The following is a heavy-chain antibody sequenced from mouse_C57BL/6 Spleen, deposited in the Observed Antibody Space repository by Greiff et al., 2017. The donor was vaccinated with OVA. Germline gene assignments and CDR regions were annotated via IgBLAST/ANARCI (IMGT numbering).Heavy chain of an antibody. D-gene: IGHD2-4*01. CDR3: TRGDYDGYFDY. CDR2: ISSGGDYI. CDR1: GFTFSSYA. J-gene: IGHJ2*01. V-gene: IGHV5-9-1*02. Sequence: EVKLMESGEGLVKPGGSLKLSCAASGFTFSSYAMSWVRQTPEKRLEWVAYISSGGDYIYYADTVKGRFTISRDNARNTLYLQMSSLKSEDTAMYYCTRGDYDGYFDYWGQGTTLTVSS.